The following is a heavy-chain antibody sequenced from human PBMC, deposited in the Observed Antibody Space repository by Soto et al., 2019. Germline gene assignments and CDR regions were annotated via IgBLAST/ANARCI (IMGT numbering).Heavy chain of an antibody. V-gene: IGHV1-18*01. CDR3: ARGESDLAY. CDR2: NSSFNGGT. Sequence: QVQLVQSGADVKKPGASVKVSCKASGYTFSNYGFTWVRQAPGQGLEWMGWNSSFNGGTKYAQKFQGRVTMTTDTSTTTAYMELRSLTFGDTAVYFCARGESDLAYWGQGTLVTVSS. D-gene: IGHD3-16*01. J-gene: IGHJ4*02. CDR1: GYTFSNYG.